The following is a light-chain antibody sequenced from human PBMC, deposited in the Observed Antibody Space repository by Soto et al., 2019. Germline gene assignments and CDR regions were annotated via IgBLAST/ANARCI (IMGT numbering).Light chain of an antibody. V-gene: IGKV1-5*03. CDR1: QSVNTW. CDR2: KAS. CDR3: QQYDHYRT. J-gene: IGKJ1*01. Sequence: QMTQSPSTVSASVGDSVTITCRASQSVNTWLDWYQLKPGKAPRLLIYKASTLESGVPSRFSGSGSGTEFTLTISSLQPDDIATYYCQQYDHYRTFGQGTKVELE.